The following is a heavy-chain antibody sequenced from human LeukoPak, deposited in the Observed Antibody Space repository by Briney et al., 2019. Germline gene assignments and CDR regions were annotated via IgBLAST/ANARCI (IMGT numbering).Heavy chain of an antibody. V-gene: IGHV4-39*01. D-gene: IGHD2-2*01. CDR1: GGSISSSSYY. CDR2: IYYSGST. CDR3: ARHDNVVVPAAMAGDWFDP. Sequence: SETLSLTCTVSGGSISSSSYYWGWIRQPPGKGLEWIGSIYYSGSTYYNPSLKSRVTISVDTSKNQFSLKLSSVTAADTAVYYCARHDNVVVPAAMAGDWFDPRGQGTLVTVSS. J-gene: IGHJ5*02.